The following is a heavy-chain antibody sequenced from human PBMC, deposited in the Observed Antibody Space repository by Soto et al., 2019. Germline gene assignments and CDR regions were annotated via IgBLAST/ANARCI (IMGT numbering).Heavy chain of an antibody. D-gene: IGHD6-13*01. CDR2: ISSNGENT. Sequence: AASVKVSCAASRFTSGYHAMNWVRQAPGKGLEWVSTISSNGENTHYADSVKGRFIISSDNSSNTVALQMNSLRVEDTAIYSCVSWVSAHFDSWGQGTRVTVSS. J-gene: IGHJ4*01. CDR3: VSWVSAHFDS. CDR1: RFTSGYHA. V-gene: IGHV3-23*01.